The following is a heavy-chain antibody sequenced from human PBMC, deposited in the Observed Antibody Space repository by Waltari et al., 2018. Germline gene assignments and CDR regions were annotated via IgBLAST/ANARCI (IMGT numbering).Heavy chain of an antibody. Sequence: QVQLVQSGPEVREPGASVTVSGKASGHPFTSYDINWVRQAPGEGLEWIGWMNPNNGDTAFAQKFQGRVTLARNTCISTAYMELSSLTSDDTAMYYCATGPAAWWAFDVWGQGTMVAVSS. D-gene: IGHD2-8*02. CDR3: ATGPAAWWAFDV. V-gene: IGHV1-8*01. CDR1: GHPFTSYD. J-gene: IGHJ3*01. CDR2: MNPNNGDT.